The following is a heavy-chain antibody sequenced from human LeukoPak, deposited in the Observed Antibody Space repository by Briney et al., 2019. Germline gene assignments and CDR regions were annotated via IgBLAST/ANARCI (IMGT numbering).Heavy chain of an antibody. D-gene: IGHD1-14*01. V-gene: IGHV3-23*01. Sequence: GRSLRLSCAASGFTFSTYAMHWVRQAPGKGLEWVSAISGSGGSTYYADSVKGRFTISRDNSKNTLYLQMNSLRAEDTAVYYCAKGRTFAAIDYWGQGTLVTVSS. CDR2: ISGSGGST. CDR1: GFTFSTYA. J-gene: IGHJ4*02. CDR3: AKGRTFAAIDY.